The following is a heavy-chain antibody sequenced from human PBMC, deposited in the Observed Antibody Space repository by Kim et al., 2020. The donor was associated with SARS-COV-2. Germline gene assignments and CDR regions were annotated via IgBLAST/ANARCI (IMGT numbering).Heavy chain of an antibody. CDR2: MNPNSGNT. V-gene: IGHV1-8*01. CDR3: AVWRETNYYYYGMDV. Sequence: ASVKVSCKASGYTFTSYDINWVRQATGQGLEWMGWMNPNSGNTGYAQKFQGRFTMTRNTSISTAYMELSSLRSEDTAVYYCAVWRETNYYYYGMDVWGQGTTVTVSS. CDR1: GYTFTSYD. J-gene: IGHJ6*02. D-gene: IGHD3-16*01.